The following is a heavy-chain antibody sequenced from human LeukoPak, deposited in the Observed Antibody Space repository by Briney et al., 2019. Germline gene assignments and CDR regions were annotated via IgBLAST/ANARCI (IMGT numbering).Heavy chain of an antibody. V-gene: IGHV3-66*01. CDR1: GFSVSSNY. CDR2: IYSGGST. CDR3: AGETLTGDDAFDF. Sequence: GGSLRLSCAASGFSVSSNYMSWVRQAPGKGLEWVSVIYSGGSTYYADSVKGRFTISRDNPKNTLYLQMNSLRAEDTAVYYCAGETLTGDDAFDFWGQGTMVTVSS. D-gene: IGHD1-20*01. J-gene: IGHJ3*01.